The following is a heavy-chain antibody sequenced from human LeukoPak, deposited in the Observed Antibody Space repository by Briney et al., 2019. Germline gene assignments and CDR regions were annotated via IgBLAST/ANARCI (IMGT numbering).Heavy chain of an antibody. V-gene: IGHV3-30*04. CDR3: ARDRVAVAGHRYFQH. J-gene: IGHJ1*01. Sequence: GRSLRLSCAASGFTFSSYAMHWVRQAPGKGLEWVAVISYDGSNKYYADSVKGRFTISRDNSKNTLYLQMNSLRAEDTAVYYCARDRVAVAGHRYFQHWGQGTLVTVSS. CDR1: GFTFSSYA. CDR2: ISYDGSNK. D-gene: IGHD6-19*01.